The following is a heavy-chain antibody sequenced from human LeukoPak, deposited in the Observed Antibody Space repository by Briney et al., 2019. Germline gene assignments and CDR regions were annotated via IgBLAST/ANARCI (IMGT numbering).Heavy chain of an antibody. D-gene: IGHD6-13*01. Sequence: SVKVSCEASGGTFSSYAISWVRQAPGQGLEWMGGIIPIFGTANYAQKFPGRVTITTDESTSTAYMELSSLRSEDTAVYYCARAYSSSWYTSSPYYYYYMDVWGKGTTVTVSS. CDR3: ARAYSSSWYTSSPYYYYYMDV. CDR1: GGTFSSYA. V-gene: IGHV1-69*05. J-gene: IGHJ6*03. CDR2: IIPIFGTA.